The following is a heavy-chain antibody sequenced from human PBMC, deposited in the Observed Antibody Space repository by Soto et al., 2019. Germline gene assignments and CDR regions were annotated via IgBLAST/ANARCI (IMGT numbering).Heavy chain of an antibody. CDR3: ATWHEREHAYDV. Sequence: GGSLRLSCAASRFTFSDYYMTWIRQAPGKGLEWVSYISSSGTGIYYPDSVKGRFTTSSDSSKTTVYLQMNDLRPDDTAVYYCATWHEREHAYDVWGQGTTVTVSS. J-gene: IGHJ3*01. V-gene: IGHV3-11*01. CDR2: ISSSGTGI. D-gene: IGHD1-1*01. CDR1: RFTFSDYY.